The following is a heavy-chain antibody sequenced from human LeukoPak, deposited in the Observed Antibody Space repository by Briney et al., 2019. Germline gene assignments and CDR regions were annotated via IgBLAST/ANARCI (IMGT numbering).Heavy chain of an antibody. CDR2: VKQGGSEE. CDR3: GGAGFDY. Sequence: GGPLRLSCAVSGFTFSSRWMSWVREAPGKGLEGVANVKQGGSEESYVDSVKGRFTIFRHTANNSLYLQMNSFRADDTAVLSAGGAGFDYWGQGTLVTVSS. CDR1: GFTFSSRW. D-gene: IGHD6-13*01. V-gene: IGHV3-7*01. J-gene: IGHJ4*02.